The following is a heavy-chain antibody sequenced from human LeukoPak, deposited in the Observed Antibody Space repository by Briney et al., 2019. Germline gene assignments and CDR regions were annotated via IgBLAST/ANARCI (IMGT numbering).Heavy chain of an antibody. CDR2: RRSKNQNYAT. CDR1: GFTFSDSG. V-gene: IGHV3-73*01. D-gene: IGHD3-22*01. Sequence: AQSLRLSCAASGFTFSDSGMHWIRQAPGQGLDLVGRRRSKNQNYATAYAASVKGRFTISRDDSKNTAFLQMTSLKTEDTAVYYCTNYDDSSDLWGYWGQGTLVTVSS. CDR3: TNYDDSSDLWGY. J-gene: IGHJ4*02.